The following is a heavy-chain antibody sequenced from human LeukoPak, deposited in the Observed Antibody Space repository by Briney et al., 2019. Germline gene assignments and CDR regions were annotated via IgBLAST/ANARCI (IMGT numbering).Heavy chain of an antibody. V-gene: IGHV4-39*07. J-gene: IGHJ5*02. CDR3: AKGNPYYDS. CDR1: GGSISSSNYY. CDR2: IYTTGST. Sequence: SETLSLTCTVSGGSISSSNYYWGWIRQPPGKGLEWIGNIYTTGSTYYSPSLKSRVIISLDTSENQFSLTLRSLTAADTAVYYCAKGNPYYDSWGQGTLVTVSS. D-gene: IGHD5-12*01.